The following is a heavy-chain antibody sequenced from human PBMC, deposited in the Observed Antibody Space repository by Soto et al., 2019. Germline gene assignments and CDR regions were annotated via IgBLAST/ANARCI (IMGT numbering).Heavy chain of an antibody. Sequence: RASVKVSCKASGYTFSSYGITWVRQAPGQGLEWMGWISAYNGNTNYAQKLQGRLTMTTDTSTSTAYMELRSLRSDDTAVYYCARGYTQSTVTPIRYWGQGTLVTVS. CDR3: ARGYTQSTVTPIRY. J-gene: IGHJ4*02. CDR2: ISAYNGNT. D-gene: IGHD4-17*01. V-gene: IGHV1-18*01. CDR1: GYTFSSYG.